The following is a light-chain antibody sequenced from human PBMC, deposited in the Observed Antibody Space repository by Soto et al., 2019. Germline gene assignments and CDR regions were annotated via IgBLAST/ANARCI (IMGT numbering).Light chain of an antibody. Sequence: QSALAQPPSASGSPGQSVTISCTGATSDISGHNYVSWYQQHPGKAPKLMIYEVSKRPSWVPDRVSASKSGNTASLTVSGLQGEDEADYYCTSYAGGNNWVFGGGTQLTVL. J-gene: IGLJ3*02. CDR1: TSDISGHNY. CDR3: TSYAGGNNWV. CDR2: EVS. V-gene: IGLV2-8*01.